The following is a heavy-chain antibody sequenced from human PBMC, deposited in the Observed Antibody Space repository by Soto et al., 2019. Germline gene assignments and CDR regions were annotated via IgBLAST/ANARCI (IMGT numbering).Heavy chain of an antibody. CDR2: IWYDGSNK. Sequence: GGSLRLSCAASGFTFSSYGMHWVRQAPGKGLEWVAVIWYDGSNKYYADSVKGRFTISRDNSKNTLYLQMNSLRAEDTAVYYCARARATEPLGALRAPWGQGTLVTVSS. V-gene: IGHV3-33*01. CDR3: ARARATEPLGALRAP. D-gene: IGHD1-26*01. CDR1: GFTFSSYG. J-gene: IGHJ5*02.